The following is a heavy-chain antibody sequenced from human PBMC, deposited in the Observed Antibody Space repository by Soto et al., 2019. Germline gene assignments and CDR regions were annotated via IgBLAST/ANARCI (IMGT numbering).Heavy chain of an antibody. CDR1: GYSFTDYK. V-gene: IGHV1-2*04. D-gene: IGHD4-17*01. Sequence: QGQLLQSGAEVKKPGASVKVSCKTSGYSFTDYKLHWVRQAPGQGLEWMGWVDPNGGGSNSAQKFQGSVTMTWDTPXTTAYLDLTRLTTNDTATYFCATWVDYGDFEGFDFWGQGTLVTVSS. CDR3: ATWVDYGDFEGFDF. J-gene: IGHJ4*02. CDR2: VDPNGGGS.